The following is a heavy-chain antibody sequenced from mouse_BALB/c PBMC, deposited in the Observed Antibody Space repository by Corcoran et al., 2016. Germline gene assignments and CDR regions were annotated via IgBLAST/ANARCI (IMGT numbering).Heavy chain of an antibody. D-gene: IGHD2-4*01. Sequence: QIQLVQSGPELKKPGETVKISCKASGYTFTNYGMNWVKQAPGKGLKWMGWINTNTGEPTYADDFKGRFAFSLETSASTAYLQINNLKNEDTATYFCASYYDYVYYFDYWGQGTTLTVSS. CDR2: INTNTGEP. J-gene: IGHJ2*01. CDR1: GYTFTNYG. CDR3: ASYYDYVYYFDY. V-gene: IGHV9-3-1*01.